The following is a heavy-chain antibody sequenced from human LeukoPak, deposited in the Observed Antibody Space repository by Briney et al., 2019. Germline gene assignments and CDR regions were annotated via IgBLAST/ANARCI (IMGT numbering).Heavy chain of an antibody. Sequence: ASVKVSCKASGYTFTSYYMHWVRRAPGQGLEWMGIINPSGGSTSYAQKFQGRVTMTRDTSTSTVYMELSSLRSEDTAVYYCARDMYYYGSGNNIPLDYWGQGTLVTVSS. D-gene: IGHD3-10*01. V-gene: IGHV1-46*01. CDR2: INPSGGST. J-gene: IGHJ4*02. CDR3: ARDMYYYGSGNNIPLDY. CDR1: GYTFTSYY.